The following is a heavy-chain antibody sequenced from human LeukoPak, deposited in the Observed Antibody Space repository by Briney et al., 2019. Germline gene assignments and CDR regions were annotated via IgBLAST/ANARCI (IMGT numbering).Heavy chain of an antibody. Sequence: PSQTLSLTCTVSGGSISSGDSYWSWIRQPPGKGLAWIGYIYYSGSTYYNPSLKSRVTISVDTSKNQFSLKLSSVTAADTAVYYCARVRAVADLFDYWGQGTLVTVSS. D-gene: IGHD6-19*01. CDR3: ARVRAVADLFDY. CDR1: GGSISSGDSY. J-gene: IGHJ4*02. CDR2: IYYSGST. V-gene: IGHV4-30-4*01.